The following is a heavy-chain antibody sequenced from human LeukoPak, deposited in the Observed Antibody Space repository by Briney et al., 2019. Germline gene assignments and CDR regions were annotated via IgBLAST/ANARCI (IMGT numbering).Heavy chain of an antibody. J-gene: IGHJ6*03. CDR2: ISGSGGST. Sequence: GGSLRLSCAASGVTFSNYVMNWVRQAPGKGLEWVSAISGSGGSTYNADSVKGRFTISRDNSKNTLYLQMNGLRAEDTAVYYCAKVGGVGDYYYYYYMDVWGKGTTVTVSS. CDR3: AKVGGVGDYYYYYYMDV. CDR1: GVTFSNYV. V-gene: IGHV3-23*01. D-gene: IGHD3-16*01.